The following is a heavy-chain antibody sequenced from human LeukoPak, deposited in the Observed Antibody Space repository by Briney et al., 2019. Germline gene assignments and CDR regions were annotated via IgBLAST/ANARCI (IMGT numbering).Heavy chain of an antibody. CDR2: IYPGDSDT. J-gene: IGHJ6*02. CDR1: GYSFTSYW. CDR3: ARHAFGSLYYFYGMDV. D-gene: IGHD3-16*01. Sequence: GESLKISCKGSGYSFTSYWIAWVRQMPGKGLEWMGIIYPGDSDTRYSPSFQGQVTISADKSISTAYLQWSSLKASDTAMYYCARHAFGSLYYFYGMDVWGQGTTVTVSS. V-gene: IGHV5-51*01.